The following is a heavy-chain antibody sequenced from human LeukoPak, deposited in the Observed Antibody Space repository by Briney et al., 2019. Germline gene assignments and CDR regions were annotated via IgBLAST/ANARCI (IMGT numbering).Heavy chain of an antibody. V-gene: IGHV1-2*02. CDR2: INPDSGDT. CDR1: GYTFTSYD. J-gene: IGHJ4*02. CDR3: ASRGYCSGARCPFDY. D-gene: IGHD2-15*01. Sequence: GASVKVSCKASGYTFTSYDINWVRQAPGQGLEWMGWINPDSGDTAYAQKFQARVTMTRDTSISTAYMELSMLSSDDTAVYYCASRGYCSGARCPFDYWGQGTLVTVSS.